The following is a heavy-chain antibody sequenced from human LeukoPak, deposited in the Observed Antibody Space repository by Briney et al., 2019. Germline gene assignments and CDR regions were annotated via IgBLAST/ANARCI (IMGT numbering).Heavy chain of an antibody. CDR2: INTDGKTT. CDR3: AREQEDCTGTTCYRAFDV. CDR1: GFTFSSYW. J-gene: IGHJ3*01. Sequence: GGSLRLSCAASGFTFSSYWMYWVRQAPGEGLLWVSRINTDGKTTNYADSVNGRFTISRDSAKNALYLQMSSLRSEDTAVYYCAREQEDCTGTTCYRAFDVWGQGTMVTVS. D-gene: IGHD2-2*01. V-gene: IGHV3-74*01.